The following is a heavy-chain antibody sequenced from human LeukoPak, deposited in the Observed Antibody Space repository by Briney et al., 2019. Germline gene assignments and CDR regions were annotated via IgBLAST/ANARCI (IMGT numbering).Heavy chain of an antibody. J-gene: IGHJ4*02. CDR1: GFTFSSHW. CDR2: IKSDGSGT. CDR3: ARALGY. V-gene: IGHV3-74*01. Sequence: GGSRRLSCAASGFTFSSHWMHWVRQAPGKGLVWVSHIKSDGSGTSYADSVKGRFTISRDNAKNTLYLQMNSLRAEDTAIYYCARALGYWGQGTLVTVSS.